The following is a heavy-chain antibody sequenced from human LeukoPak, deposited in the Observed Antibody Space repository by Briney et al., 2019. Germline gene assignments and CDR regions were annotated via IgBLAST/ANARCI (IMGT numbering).Heavy chain of an antibody. CDR2: MNPNSGNT. J-gene: IGHJ6*02. Sequence: ASVKVSCKASGYTFTSYDINRVRQATGQGLEWMGWMNPNSGNTGYAQKFQGRVTMTRNTSISTAYMELSSLRSEDTAVYYCARRGPESVLRFLEWSDDYYGMDVWGQGTTVTVSS. CDR1: GYTFTSYD. V-gene: IGHV1-8*01. D-gene: IGHD3-3*01. CDR3: ARRGPESVLRFLEWSDDYYGMDV.